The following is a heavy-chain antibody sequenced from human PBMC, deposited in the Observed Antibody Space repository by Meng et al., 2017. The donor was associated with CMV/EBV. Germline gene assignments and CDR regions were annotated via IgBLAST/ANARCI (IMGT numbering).Heavy chain of an antibody. V-gene: IGHV1-2*02. CDR2: INPNSGGT. J-gene: IGHJ4*02. D-gene: IGHD7-27*01. CDR1: GYTFTGYY. CDR3: ARVESAQLGTPPDDY. Sequence: ASVKVSCKASGYTFTGYYMHWVRQAPGQGLEWMGWINPNSGGTNYAQKFQGRVTMTRDTSISTAYMELSRLRSDDTAVYYCARVESAQLGTPPDDYWGQGTLVTVSS.